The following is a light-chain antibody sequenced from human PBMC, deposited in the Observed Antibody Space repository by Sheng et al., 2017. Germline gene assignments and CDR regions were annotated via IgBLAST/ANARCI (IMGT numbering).Light chain of an antibody. V-gene: IGKV3-20*01. CDR1: QNIGSSN. CDR3: QQSFSAPWT. Sequence: IVLTQSPGTLSLSPGERATLSCTASQNIGSSNLAWYQQKPGQVPRLLIFAASSRATGIPDRFSGSGSGTDFTLTITSLQPEDFGSYYCQQSFSAPWTFGRGTKVEMK. J-gene: IGKJ1*01. CDR2: AAS.